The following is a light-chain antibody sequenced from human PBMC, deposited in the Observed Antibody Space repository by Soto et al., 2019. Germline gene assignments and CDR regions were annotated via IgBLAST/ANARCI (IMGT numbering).Light chain of an antibody. J-gene: IGKJ4*01. CDR3: QQRYSWPLT. V-gene: IGKV3-11*01. CDR1: QTVRNS. CDR2: DAS. Sequence: EIVLTQSPATLSLSPGEGATISCRASQTVRNSLVWYQQKPGQAPRLLIYDASKRATGIPARFSGSGSGTDFTLTISSLEPEDFAVYYCQQRYSWPLTFGGGTKVDIK.